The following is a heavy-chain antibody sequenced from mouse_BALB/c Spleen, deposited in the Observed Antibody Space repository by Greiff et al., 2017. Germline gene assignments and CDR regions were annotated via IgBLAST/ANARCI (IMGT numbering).Heavy chain of an antibody. D-gene: IGHD1-1*01. Sequence: EVQVVESGGGLVKPGGSLKLSCAASGFTFSDYYMYWVRQTPEKRLEWVATISDGGSYTYYPDSVKGRFTISRDNAKNNLYLQMSSLKSEDTAMYYCARESLDYGSSYAMDYWGQGTSVTVSS. J-gene: IGHJ4*01. V-gene: IGHV5-4*02. CDR2: ISDGGSYT. CDR1: GFTFSDYY. CDR3: ARESLDYGSSYAMDY.